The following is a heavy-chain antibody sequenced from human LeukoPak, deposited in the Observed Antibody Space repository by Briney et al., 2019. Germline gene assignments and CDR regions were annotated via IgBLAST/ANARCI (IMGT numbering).Heavy chain of an antibody. D-gene: IGHD3-10*01. CDR1: GFTFSSYW. Sequence: PGGSLRLSCAASGFTFSSYWMSWVRQAPGKGLEWVSGISWNSGDIDYVDSVKGRFTISRDNAKDSLYLQMNSLRAEDTALYYCFVGQGINCWGQGTLVTVSP. CDR3: FVGQGINC. J-gene: IGHJ4*02. CDR2: ISWNSGDI. V-gene: IGHV3-9*01.